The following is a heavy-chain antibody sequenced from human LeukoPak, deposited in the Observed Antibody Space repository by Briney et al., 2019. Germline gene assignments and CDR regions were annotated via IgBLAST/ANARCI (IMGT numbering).Heavy chain of an antibody. J-gene: IGHJ4*02. CDR1: GFTFGNYW. V-gene: IGHV3-7*01. D-gene: IGHD1-26*01. Sequence: PGGSLRLSCAGSGFTFGNYWMNWVRQAPGKGLEWVANIKEDGSEKYYVDSVKGRFTVSRDNAKNSLYLQINSLRADDTAVYYCARGGPTVGTDYWGQGTLVTVSS. CDR3: ARGGPTVGTDY. CDR2: IKEDGSEK.